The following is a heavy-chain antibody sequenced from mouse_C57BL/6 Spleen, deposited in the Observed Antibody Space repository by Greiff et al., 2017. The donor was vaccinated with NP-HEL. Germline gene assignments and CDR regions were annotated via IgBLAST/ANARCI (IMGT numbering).Heavy chain of an antibody. Sequence: VMLVESGPGLVQPSQSLSITCTVSGFSLTSYGVHWVRQSPGKGLEWLGVIWRGGSTDYNAAFMSRLSITKDNSKSQVFFKMNSLQADDTAIYYCAKGVSYGSSPYYFDYWGQGTTLTVSS. J-gene: IGHJ2*01. V-gene: IGHV2-5*01. D-gene: IGHD1-1*01. CDR2: IWRGGST. CDR1: GFSLTSYG. CDR3: AKGVSYGSSPYYFDY.